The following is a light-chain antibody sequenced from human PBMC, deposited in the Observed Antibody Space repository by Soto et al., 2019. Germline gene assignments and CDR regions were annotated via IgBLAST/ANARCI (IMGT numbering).Light chain of an antibody. CDR2: GAS. Sequence: VLTQSPATLSVSPGERATLSCRASESVSINLAWFQQKPGQAPRLLIYGASTRATGVPLRFSGSGSGTEVTLTISSLQSEDLAVYFCQQYNDWRTFGQGTKVQI. V-gene: IGKV3-15*01. J-gene: IGKJ1*01. CDR3: QQYNDWRT. CDR1: ESVSIN.